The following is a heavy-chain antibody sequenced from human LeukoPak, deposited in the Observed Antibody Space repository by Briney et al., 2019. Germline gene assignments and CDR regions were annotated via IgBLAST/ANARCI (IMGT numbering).Heavy chain of an antibody. D-gene: IGHD1-1*01. CDR3: ARRTRGYHFDD. Sequence: SGPALVKPTQTLRLTCTFSGFSLRTSGMYVNWFRQPPGKALEWLARIDWDDDKYYSTSLKTRLTISKDTSKNQVVLTMTRMCPVDTATYFCARRTRGYHFDDWGQGTLVTVSS. J-gene: IGHJ4*02. CDR2: IDWDDDK. V-gene: IGHV2-70*11. CDR1: GFSLRTSGMY.